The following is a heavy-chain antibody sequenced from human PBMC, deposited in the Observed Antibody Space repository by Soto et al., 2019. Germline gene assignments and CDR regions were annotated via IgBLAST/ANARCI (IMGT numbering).Heavy chain of an antibody. CDR1: GGSISSNKW. J-gene: IGHJ6*02. CDR3: ARDDHIVVVPTSLGAMDV. V-gene: IGHV4-4*02. Sequence: PSETLSLTCAVYGGSISSNKWRSWVRPPPGEGLGWIGDIYHSGSTNYNPSLKSRITISLDKSKNHFSLKLTSVTAADSAVYYCARDDHIVVVPTSLGAMDVWGQGTTVTVSS. D-gene: IGHD2-2*01. CDR2: IYHSGST.